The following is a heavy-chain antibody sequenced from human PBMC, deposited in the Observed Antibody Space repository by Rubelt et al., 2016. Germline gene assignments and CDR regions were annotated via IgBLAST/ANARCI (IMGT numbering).Heavy chain of an antibody. CDR2: IYWDDDK. J-gene: IGHJ4*02. Sequence: QITLKESGPTLVKPTQTLTLTCTFSGFSLSTSEVGVGWIRQPPGRALEWLALIYWDDDKRYSPSLKSRLTITKDTSKNQVVLTITNMDPVNTATYYCAHRGTHFGSGGSFDYWGQGTLVTVSS. CDR3: AHRGTHFGSGGSFDY. D-gene: IGHD3-10*01. V-gene: IGHV2-5*02. CDR1: GFSLSTSEVG.